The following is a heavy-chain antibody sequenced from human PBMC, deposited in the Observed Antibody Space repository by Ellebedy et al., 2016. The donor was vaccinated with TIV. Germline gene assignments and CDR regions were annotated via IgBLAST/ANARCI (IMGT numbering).Heavy chain of an antibody. J-gene: IGHJ3*02. V-gene: IGHV3-7*03. CDR2: INRDGGET. D-gene: IGHD4-17*01. CDR3: ATDRSYGDHFSPTHAFVT. CDR1: RISFSSYW. Sequence: GESLKISCAASRISFSSYWMTWVRQAPGKGLEWVANINRDGGETFYVDSVKGRFTISRDNARNSLYLQMNSLRAEDTAVYYCATDRSYGDHFSPTHAFVTWGQGTMVIVSS.